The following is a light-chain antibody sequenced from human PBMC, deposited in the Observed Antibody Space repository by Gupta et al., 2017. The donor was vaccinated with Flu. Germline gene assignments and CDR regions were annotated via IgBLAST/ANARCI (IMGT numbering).Light chain of an antibody. CDR3: QQYGRSPIT. Sequence: EILLTPPPATLSLSPGERATLSCGASQSVRNNYFAWYQQTPGLAPRLVIYDTSTRAAGIPGRFSGSGSGTDFTRTISRLEPEDFAVYYWQQYGRSPITFGQGTRLDIK. J-gene: IGKJ5*01. CDR2: DTS. V-gene: IGKV3D-20*01. CDR1: QSVRNNY.